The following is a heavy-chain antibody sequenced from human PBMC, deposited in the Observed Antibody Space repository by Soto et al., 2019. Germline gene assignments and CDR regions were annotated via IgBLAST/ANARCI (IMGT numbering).Heavy chain of an antibody. V-gene: IGHV4-39*01. CDR2: IYYSGHT. CDR3: AGNRRISEAGTQGWFDP. D-gene: IGHD6-13*01. CDR1: GGCISSSYYY. J-gene: IGHJ5*02. Sequence: XGSLSLTWTLCGGCISSSYYYWGWIRQPPGRGLERIGSIYYSGHTYFNVSLKSRVSMSIDTSKHQFSLTLSSMTAADTAVYYCAGNRRISEAGTQGWFDPWGLGTLVTVSS.